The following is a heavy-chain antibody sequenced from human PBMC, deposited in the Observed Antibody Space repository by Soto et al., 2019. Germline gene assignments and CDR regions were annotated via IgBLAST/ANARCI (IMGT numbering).Heavy chain of an antibody. D-gene: IGHD3-10*01. CDR2: ISGSGGST. CDR3: AKGRGYGSGGGGGY. J-gene: IGHJ4*02. CDR1: GFTFSSYA. V-gene: IGHV3-23*01. Sequence: EVQLLESGGGLVQPGGSLRLSCAASGFTFSSYAMSWVRQAPGKGLEWVSAISGSGGSTYYADSVKGRFTISRDNSKNTLYLKRNSRRAEDRAVYYCAKGRGYGSGGGGGYWGQGTLVTVSS.